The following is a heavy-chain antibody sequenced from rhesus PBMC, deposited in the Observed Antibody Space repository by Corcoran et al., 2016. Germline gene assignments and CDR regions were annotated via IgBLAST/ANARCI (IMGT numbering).Heavy chain of an antibody. CDR1: GFTFDDYA. Sequence: EVQLVESGGGVVQPGGSLRLSCAASGFTFDDYAVGWVRQAPGKGLEWVAVISYDGSKKYYADYVKNRFTISRYNSKNMLYLQMNNLKLEDTAVYYCARDGGVLQFLDWLPRAEYFEFWGQGALVTVSS. CDR2: ISYDGSKK. CDR3: ARDGGVLQFLDWLPRAEYFEF. D-gene: IGHD3-3*01. V-gene: IGHV3-54*02. J-gene: IGHJ1*01.